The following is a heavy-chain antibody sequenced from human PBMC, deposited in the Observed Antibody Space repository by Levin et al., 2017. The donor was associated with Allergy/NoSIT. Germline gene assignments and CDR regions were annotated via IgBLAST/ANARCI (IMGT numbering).Heavy chain of an antibody. CDR3: AKDVYGSGWYPLGNDAFEM. CDR2: LSSSFLPP. CDR1: GFTFSSYG. J-gene: IGHJ3*02. D-gene: IGHD6-19*01. V-gene: IGHV3-30*18. Sequence: SLLLSCAASGFTFSSYGMHWVRQAPGPFLSFFSFLSSSFLPPFSSSSFKGRFTISRDNSKNTLDLQMNSLRAEDTAVYYCAKDVYGSGWYPLGNDAFEMWGQGTKVSVSS.